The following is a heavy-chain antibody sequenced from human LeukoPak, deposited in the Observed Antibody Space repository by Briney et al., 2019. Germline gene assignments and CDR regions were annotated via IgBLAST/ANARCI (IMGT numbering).Heavy chain of an antibody. Sequence: ASVKVSCKASGYTFNSHPMHWVRRAPGQRLEWMGWINADNGNTRYSQKLQGRVTITRDTSANTAYMELSGLRSDDTAVYYCAREAGTNWIFGEYFPFWGQGTLVTVSA. J-gene: IGHJ1*01. D-gene: IGHD1-1*01. CDR2: INADNGNT. CDR3: AREAGTNWIFGEYFPF. V-gene: IGHV1-3*01. CDR1: GYTFNSHP.